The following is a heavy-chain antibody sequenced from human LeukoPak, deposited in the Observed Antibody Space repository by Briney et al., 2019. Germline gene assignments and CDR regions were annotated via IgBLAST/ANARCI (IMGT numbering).Heavy chain of an antibody. CDR3: ARGGQQWRGGNYFDS. CDR2: ITTGRGET. V-gene: IGHV1-3*03. D-gene: IGHD6-19*01. J-gene: IGHJ4*02. CDR1: GYTFTDYA. Sequence: ASVKVTCKASGYTFTDYALHWVRQAPGQSLEWMGWITTGRGETRYSQDFQRRITLTRDKSANTVYMDLSDLTSEDTAVYYCARGGQQWRGGNYFDSWGQGTLVAVSS.